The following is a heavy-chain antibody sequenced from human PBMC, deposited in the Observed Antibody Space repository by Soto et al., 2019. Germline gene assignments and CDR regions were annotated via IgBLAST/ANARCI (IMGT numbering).Heavy chain of an antibody. D-gene: IGHD2-2*01. V-gene: IGHV1-18*01. Sequence: ASVKVSCKASGYTFTSYGISWVRQAPGQGLEWMGWISAYNGNTNYAQKLQGRVTMTTDTSTSTAYMELRSLRSDDTAVYYCARTGKPLGYCSSTSCYHWFDPWGQGTLVTVSS. CDR2: ISAYNGNT. CDR1: GYTFTSYG. CDR3: ARTGKPLGYCSSTSCYHWFDP. J-gene: IGHJ5*02.